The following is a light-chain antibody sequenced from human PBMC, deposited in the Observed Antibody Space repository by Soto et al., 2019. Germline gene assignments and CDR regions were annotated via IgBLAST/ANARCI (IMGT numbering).Light chain of an antibody. Sequence: ALTQPASVSGSPGQSITISCSGTSSDIGGYNYVSWYQQHPGKAPKLMIFEVTNRPSGVSYRFSGSKSGDTASLTISGLQPEDEADYFCSSFATGSTLVIFGGGTKVTVL. CDR1: SSDIGGYNY. CDR3: SSFATGSTLVI. CDR2: EVT. V-gene: IGLV2-14*01. J-gene: IGLJ2*01.